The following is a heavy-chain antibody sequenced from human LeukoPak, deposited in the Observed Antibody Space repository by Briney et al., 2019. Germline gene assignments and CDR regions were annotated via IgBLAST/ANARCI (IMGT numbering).Heavy chain of an antibody. V-gene: IGHV4-34*01. CDR3: ARVTSRLGWFDP. Sequence: SETLSLTCAVYGGSFSGYYWSWIRQPPGKGLEWIGEINHSGSTYYEPSLKSRVTISVDTSKNQFSLKLRSVTAADTAVYYCARVTSRLGWFDPWGQGTLVTVSS. J-gene: IGHJ5*02. CDR2: INHSGST. D-gene: IGHD1-14*01. CDR1: GGSFSGYY.